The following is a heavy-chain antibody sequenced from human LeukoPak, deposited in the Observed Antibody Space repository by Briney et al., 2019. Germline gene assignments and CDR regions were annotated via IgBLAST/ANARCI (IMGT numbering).Heavy chain of an antibody. CDR3: ARERVGATSTYYFDY. Sequence: GGSLTLSCAASGFTFSYHWMTWVRQAPGKGLEWVANIKNDGAVKNYVDSVKGRFTISRDNAKNSLYLQMNSLRAEDTAVYYCARERVGATSTYYFDYWGQGTLVTVSS. D-gene: IGHD1-26*01. J-gene: IGHJ4*02. V-gene: IGHV3-7*01. CDR1: GFTFSYHW. CDR2: IKNDGAVK.